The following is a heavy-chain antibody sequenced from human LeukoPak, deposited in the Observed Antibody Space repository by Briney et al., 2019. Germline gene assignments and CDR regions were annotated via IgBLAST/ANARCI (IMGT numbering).Heavy chain of an antibody. CDR3: ARDVRGYYDILTGYYDYGMDV. J-gene: IGHJ6*02. V-gene: IGHV4-61*01. CDR2: IYYSGST. D-gene: IGHD3-9*01. Sequence: SETLSLTCTVSGGSVSSGSYYWSWIRQPPGEGLEWIGYIYYSGSTNYNPSLKSRVTISVDTSKNQFSLKLSSVTAADTAVYYCARDVRGYYDILTGYYDYGMDVWGQGTTVTVSS. CDR1: GGSVSSGSYY.